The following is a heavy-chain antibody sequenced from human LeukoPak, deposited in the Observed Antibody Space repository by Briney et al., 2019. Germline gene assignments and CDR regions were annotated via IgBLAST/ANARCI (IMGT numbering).Heavy chain of an antibody. Sequence: GGPLRLSCAASGFTFTSHAVSCVRQAPGKGLKWTSAISGSGDSTYYADSGKVRFTISRDNYRNTVYLQMNSLRAEDTAVYYCARDFWDDFEYFDLWGRGTLVTVSS. D-gene: IGHD3-3*01. V-gene: IGHV3-23*01. CDR3: ARDFWDDFEYFDL. CDR2: ISGSGDST. CDR1: GFTFTSHA. J-gene: IGHJ2*01.